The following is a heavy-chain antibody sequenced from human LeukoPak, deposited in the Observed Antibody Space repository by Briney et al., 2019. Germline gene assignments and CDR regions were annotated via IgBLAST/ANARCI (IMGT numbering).Heavy chain of an antibody. Sequence: ASVKVSCKASGYTFTGYYMHWVRQAPGQGLEWMGRINPNSGGTNYAQKFQGRATMTRDTSISTAYMELSRLRSDDTAVYYCARVAGYCSSTSAAGGSCYSPDYWGQGTLVTVSS. CDR3: ARVAGYCSSTSAAGGSCYSPDY. CDR1: GYTFTGYY. J-gene: IGHJ4*02. CDR2: INPNSGGT. D-gene: IGHD2-2*01. V-gene: IGHV1-2*06.